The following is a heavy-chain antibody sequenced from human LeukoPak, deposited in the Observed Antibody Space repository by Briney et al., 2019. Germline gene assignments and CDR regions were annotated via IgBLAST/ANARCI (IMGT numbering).Heavy chain of an antibody. CDR1: GFTFITYG. J-gene: IGHJ3*02. CDR3: ARGGWLHFLGDVFDI. V-gene: IGHV3-30*02. D-gene: IGHD5-24*01. CDR2: IRYDGSNK. Sequence: PGGSLRLSCAASGFTFITYGMHWVRQAPGKGLEWVAFIRYDGSNKYYADFVKGRFTISRDNSKNTLYLQMNSLRREDTAVYYCARGGWLHFLGDVFDIWGQGTLVTVSS.